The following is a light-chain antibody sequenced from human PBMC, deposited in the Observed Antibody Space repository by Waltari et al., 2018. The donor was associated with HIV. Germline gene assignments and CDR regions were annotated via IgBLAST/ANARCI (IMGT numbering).Light chain of an antibody. Sequence: EIMLTQSPATLSLSPGERATLSCRASQSVATYLAWFKQKPGQAPRLLFYDASNRATGIPARFTGSGSGTDFTLTISSLEPEDFGVYYCQQRSIPITFGQGTRLEI. V-gene: IGKV3-11*01. CDR3: QQRSIPIT. CDR1: QSVATY. CDR2: DAS. J-gene: IGKJ5*01.